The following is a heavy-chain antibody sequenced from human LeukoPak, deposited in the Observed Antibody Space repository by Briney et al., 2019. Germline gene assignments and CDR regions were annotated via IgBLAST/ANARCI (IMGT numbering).Heavy chain of an antibody. D-gene: IGHD3-22*01. CDR3: ARVAWDYYDSSGYRFDY. CDR1: GFTFSSYT. CDR2: IRSSSTYI. J-gene: IGHJ4*02. V-gene: IGHV3-21*01. Sequence: KPGGPLRLSCAASGFTFSSYTMNWVRQAPGKGLEWVSSIRSSSTYIYYADSVKGRFTISRDNAKNSLYLQMNSLRAEDTAVYYCARVAWDYYDSSGYRFDYWGQGTLVTVSS.